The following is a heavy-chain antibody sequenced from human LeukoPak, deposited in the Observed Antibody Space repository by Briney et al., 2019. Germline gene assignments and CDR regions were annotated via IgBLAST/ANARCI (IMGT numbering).Heavy chain of an antibody. CDR2: INPNSGGT. CDR1: GYTFTGYY. J-gene: IGHJ3*02. V-gene: IGHV1-2*02. CDR3: ARVQRGSGSYYRVFDAFDI. D-gene: IGHD3-10*01. Sequence: ASVKVSCKASGYTFTGYYMHWVRQAPGQGLEWMGWINPNSGGTNYAQKFQGRVTMTRDTSIGTAYMELSRLRSDDTAVYYCARVQRGSGSYYRVFDAFDIWGQGTMVTVSS.